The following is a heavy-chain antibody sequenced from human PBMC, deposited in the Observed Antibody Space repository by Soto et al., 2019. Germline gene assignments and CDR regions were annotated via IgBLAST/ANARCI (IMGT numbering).Heavy chain of an antibody. CDR2: IYYSGST. J-gene: IGHJ5*02. Sequence: SETLSLTCTVSGGSISSSSYYWGWIRQPPGKGLEWIGSIYYSGSTYYNPSLKSRVTISVDTSKNQFSLKLSSVTAADTAVYYCARHSLLNIVEVVAATPFSWFDPWGQGTLVTVPQ. D-gene: IGHD2-15*01. CDR3: ARHSLLNIVEVVAATPFSWFDP. V-gene: IGHV4-39*01. CDR1: GGSISSSSYY.